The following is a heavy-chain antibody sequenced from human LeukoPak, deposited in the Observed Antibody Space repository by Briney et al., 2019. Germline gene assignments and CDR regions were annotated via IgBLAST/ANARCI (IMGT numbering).Heavy chain of an antibody. V-gene: IGHV1-24*01. CDR3: TTANRLTRDSSGYYTDS. J-gene: IGHJ4*02. CDR2: FDPENGET. CDR1: GYTLTELS. Sequence: ASVKVSCKVSGYTLTELSTHWVRQAPGKGLGWMLGFDPENGETSYAQKFQGRVTMTKDTSTNTAYTELSSLRSQETAVYYCTTANRLTRDSSGYYTDSWGQGTLVTVSS. D-gene: IGHD3-22*01.